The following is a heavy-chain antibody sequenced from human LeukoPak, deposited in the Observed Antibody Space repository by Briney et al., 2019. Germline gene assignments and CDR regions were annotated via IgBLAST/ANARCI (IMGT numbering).Heavy chain of an antibody. CDR3: ARGSSMVRGVIFLPFDY. Sequence: GASVTVSCTASGYTFTIYDINWVRQAPGQGLEWMGWMNPNSGGTNYAQKFQGRVTMTRDTSISTAYMELSRLRSDDTAVYYCARGSSMVRGVIFLPFDYWGQGTLVTVSS. V-gene: IGHV1-2*02. J-gene: IGHJ4*02. D-gene: IGHD3-10*01. CDR1: GYTFTIYD. CDR2: MNPNSGGT.